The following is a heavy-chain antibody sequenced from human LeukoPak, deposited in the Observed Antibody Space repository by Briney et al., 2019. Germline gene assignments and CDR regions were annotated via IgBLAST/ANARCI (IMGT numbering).Heavy chain of an antibody. D-gene: IGHD3-16*01. CDR1: GFIFTSNR. CDR3: TRGLGEHGGVSDR. J-gene: IGHJ5*02. CDR2: IKHDGSEK. V-gene: IGHV3-7*01. Sequence: GGSLRLSCAASGFIFTSNRMNWVRQAPGKGLEWVANIKHDGSEKIYVDSVKGRFTISRDNAKDSVYLQMNSLRAEDTAVYYCTRGLGEHGGVSDRWGQGTLVIVS.